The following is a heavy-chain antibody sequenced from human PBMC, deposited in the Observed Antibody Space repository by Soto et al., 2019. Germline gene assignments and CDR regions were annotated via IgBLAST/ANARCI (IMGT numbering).Heavy chain of an antibody. CDR2: ILVGGST. CDR3: ARGANYYGMDV. J-gene: IGHJ6*02. Sequence: LRLSCAASGFTCSSYDMSWVRQAPGKGLEWVSTILVGGSTHYPDSVKGRFTISRDNSKNTAFLQMNSLTAGDTAVCYCARGANYYGMDVWGQGTTVTVSS. CDR1: GFTCSSYD. V-gene: IGHV3-23*01.